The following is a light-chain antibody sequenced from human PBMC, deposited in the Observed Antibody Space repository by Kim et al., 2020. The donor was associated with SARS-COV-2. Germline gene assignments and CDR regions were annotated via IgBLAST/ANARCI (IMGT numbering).Light chain of an antibody. CDR2: GAS. J-gene: IGKJ4*01. CDR1: QSVSST. Sequence: EIVMTQSPATLSVSPGERATLSCRASQSVSSTVAWYQQKPGQAPRLLIYGASTRATGIPGRFSGSGSGTEFTLTISSLQSEDFAVYYCKQYSQWPLTFGGGTKVDIK. V-gene: IGKV3-15*01. CDR3: KQYSQWPLT.